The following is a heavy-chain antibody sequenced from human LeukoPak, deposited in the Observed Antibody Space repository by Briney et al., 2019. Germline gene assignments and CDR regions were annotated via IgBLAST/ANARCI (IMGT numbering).Heavy chain of an antibody. CDR2: ISGSGGST. CDR1: GFTFSSYG. CDR3: AKDPYIVATTTETAEYFQH. J-gene: IGHJ1*01. Sequence: QPGGTLRLSCAASGFTFSSYGMSWVRQAPGKGLEWVSAISGSGGSTYYADSVKGRFTISRDNSKNTLYLQMNSLRAEDTAVYYCAKDPYIVATTTETAEYFQHWGQGTLVTVSS. V-gene: IGHV3-23*01. D-gene: IGHD5-12*01.